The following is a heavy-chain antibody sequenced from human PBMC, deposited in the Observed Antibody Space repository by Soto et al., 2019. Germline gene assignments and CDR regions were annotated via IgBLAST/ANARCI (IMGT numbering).Heavy chain of an antibody. D-gene: IGHD3-22*01. J-gene: IGHJ4*02. CDR3: ALRSMAVVPEY. V-gene: IGHV4-59*01. CDR1: GDSISSYY. Sequence: QVQLQESGPGLIEPSETLTLYYAVSGDSISSYYCMWIRQPPGKGLESIGYLYYGRSANYNPSLKSRVTLSVDTSTNQCSLTLSSMTAADTAVYYCALRSMAVVPEYWGQGTLVTVSS. CDR2: LYYGRSA.